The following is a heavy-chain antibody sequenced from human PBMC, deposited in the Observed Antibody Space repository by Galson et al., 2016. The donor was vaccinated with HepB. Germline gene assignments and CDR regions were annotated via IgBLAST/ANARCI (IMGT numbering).Heavy chain of an antibody. V-gene: IGHV3-30*18. J-gene: IGHJ4*02. Sequence: SLRLSCAASGFTFSTYGMHWVRQAPGKGLEWVALISYDGKRESYADSVKGRVTISRDNSKNTLYLQMHSLRGEDTAVYYCAKGRWDFDSWGQGTLVNVSS. CDR2: ISYDGKRE. CDR3: AKGRWDFDS. CDR1: GFTFSTYG. D-gene: IGHD5-24*01.